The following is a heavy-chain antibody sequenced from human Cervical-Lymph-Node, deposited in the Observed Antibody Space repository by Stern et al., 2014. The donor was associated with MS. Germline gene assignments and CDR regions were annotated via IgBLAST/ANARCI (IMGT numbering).Heavy chain of an antibody. CDR3: ARDETPMAPGGFDI. V-gene: IGHV3-30*03. D-gene: IGHD5-18*01. CDR2: ISYDGTNE. CDR1: GFTFSSYG. Sequence: QVQLVQSGGGVVQPGRSLRLSCAASGFTFSSYGMHWVRQAPGKGLEWGAVISYDGTNEYYADSVKGRFTISRDNSNNTLYLQMNSLRAEDTAVYFCARDETPMAPGGFDIWGGGTMVTVSS. J-gene: IGHJ3*02.